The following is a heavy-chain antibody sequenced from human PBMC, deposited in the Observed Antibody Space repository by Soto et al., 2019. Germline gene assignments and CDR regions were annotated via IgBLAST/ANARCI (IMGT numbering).Heavy chain of an antibody. CDR1: GGTFSRYA. Sequence: AAVKVSCKACGGTFSRYAISWVRQAPGQGLEWMGGIIPIFGTANYAQKFQGRVTITADESTSTAYMELSSLRSEDTAVYYCARHGGSPTRVGAFDIWGQGTMVTVSS. CDR2: IIPIFGTA. D-gene: IGHD1-26*01. J-gene: IGHJ3*02. CDR3: ARHGGSPTRVGAFDI. V-gene: IGHV1-69*13.